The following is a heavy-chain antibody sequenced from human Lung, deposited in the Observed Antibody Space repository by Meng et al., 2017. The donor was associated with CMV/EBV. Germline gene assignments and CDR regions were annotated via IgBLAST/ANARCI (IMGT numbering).Heavy chain of an antibody. CDR2: IYYSGST. V-gene: IGHV4-31*03. J-gene: IGHJ3*02. CDR3: ARDVSDHCSSTSCYRLGAFDI. Sequence: SETLSLTCTVSGGSISSGGYYWSWIRQHPGKGLEWIGYIYYSGSTYYNPSLKSRVTISVDTSKNQFSLKLSSVTAADTAVYYCARDVSDHCSSTSCYRLGAFDIWGQGTXVTVSS. D-gene: IGHD2-2*01. CDR1: GGSISSGGYY.